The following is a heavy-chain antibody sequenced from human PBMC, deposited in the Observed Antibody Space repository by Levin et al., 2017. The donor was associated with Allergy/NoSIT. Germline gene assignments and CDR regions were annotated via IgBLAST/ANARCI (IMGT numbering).Heavy chain of an antibody. D-gene: IGHD2-21*02. J-gene: IGHJ2*01. CDR2: ISGSGEST. V-gene: IGHV3-23*01. CDR1: GLTFSSYA. CDR3: AKASLHEEVSANFWYFDL. Sequence: PGGSLRLSCAASGLTFSSYAVNWVRRAPGKGLEWVSVISGSGESTFYADSVKGRFTISRDNSKNTVFLQMHSLSVEDTAIYYCAKASLHEEVSANFWYFDLWGRGTLVTVSS.